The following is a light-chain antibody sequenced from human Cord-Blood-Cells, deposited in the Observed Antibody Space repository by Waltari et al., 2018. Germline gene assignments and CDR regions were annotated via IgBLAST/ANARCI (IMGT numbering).Light chain of an antibody. Sequence: DIALTKSPLSLPLTPGEPASISCRPSQSPLHSNGYNYLDWYRQKPGQSPQLLIYLGSSRASGVPDRFSGSGSGTDFTLKISRVEAEDVGVYYCMQALQTPFTFGPGTKVDIK. CDR1: QSPLHSNGYNY. CDR2: LGS. V-gene: IGKV2-28*01. CDR3: MQALQTPFT. J-gene: IGKJ3*01.